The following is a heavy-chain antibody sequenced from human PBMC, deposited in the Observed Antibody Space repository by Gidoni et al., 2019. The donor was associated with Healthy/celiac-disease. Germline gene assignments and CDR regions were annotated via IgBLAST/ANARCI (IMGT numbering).Heavy chain of an antibody. CDR1: GGSISSYY. V-gene: IGHV4-59*01. Sequence: QVQLQESGPGLVKPSETLSLTCTGSGGSISSYYWSWIRQPPGKGLEWIGYIYYSGSTNSNPSLTRRVTISVDTSKNPFSLKLSSVTAADTAVYYCARERDPGYCSSTSCYAPWFDPWGQGTLVTVSS. CDR3: ARERDPGYCSSTSCYAPWFDP. J-gene: IGHJ5*02. D-gene: IGHD2-2*01. CDR2: IYYSGST.